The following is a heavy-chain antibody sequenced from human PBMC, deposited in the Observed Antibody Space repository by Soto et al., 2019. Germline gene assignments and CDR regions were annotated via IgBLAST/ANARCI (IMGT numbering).Heavy chain of an antibody. CDR1: GFTFSSYG. Sequence: GGSLRLSCAASGFTFSSYGMHWVRQAPGKGLEWVAVIWYDGSNKYYADSVKGRFTISRDNSKNTLYLQMNSLRAEDTAVYYCARDIRVTTGPFDYWGQGTLVTVSS. D-gene: IGHD4-4*01. CDR2: IWYDGSNK. CDR3: ARDIRVTTGPFDY. V-gene: IGHV3-33*01. J-gene: IGHJ4*02.